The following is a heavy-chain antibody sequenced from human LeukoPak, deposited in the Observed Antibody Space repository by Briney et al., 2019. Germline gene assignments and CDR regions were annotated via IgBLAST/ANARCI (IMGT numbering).Heavy chain of an antibody. J-gene: IGHJ6*03. CDR1: GFTFSSYE. CDR3: AKTRGTYNAYYYYIDV. CDR2: ISSSGSTI. V-gene: IGHV3-48*03. D-gene: IGHD1-26*01. Sequence: GGSLRLSCAASGFTFSSYEMNWVRQAPGKGLEWVSYISSSGSTIYYADSVKGRFTISRDNAKNSLYLQMNSLRAEDTAVYYCAKTRGTYNAYYYYIDVWGKGTTVTVSS.